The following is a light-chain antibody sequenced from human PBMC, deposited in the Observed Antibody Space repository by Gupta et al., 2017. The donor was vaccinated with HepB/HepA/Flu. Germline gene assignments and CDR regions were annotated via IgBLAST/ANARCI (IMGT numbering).Light chain of an antibody. CDR2: GAS. J-gene: IGKJ1*01. CDR3: QQYNKWPRT. CDR1: QSVSRN. Sequence: IVMTQSPATLSVSPGERATLSCRASQSVSRNLAWYQPKPGQAPMLLIYGASTRATGIPARFSGSGSGTDFTLTISSLQSEDFAVYYCQQYNKWPRTFGQGTKVEIK. V-gene: IGKV3-15*01.